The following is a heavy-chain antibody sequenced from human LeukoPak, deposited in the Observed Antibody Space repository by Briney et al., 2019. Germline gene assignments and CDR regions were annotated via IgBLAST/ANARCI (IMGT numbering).Heavy chain of an antibody. CDR3: ASGIVGATYFDY. CDR1: GGSISSYY. CDR2: IYTSGST. D-gene: IGHD1-26*01. Sequence: NASETLSLTCTVSGGSISSYYWSWIRQPAGKGLEWIGRIYTSGSTNYNPSLKSRVTMSVDTSKNQFSLKLSSVTAADTAVYYCASGIVGATYFDYWGQGTLVTVSS. J-gene: IGHJ4*02. V-gene: IGHV4-4*07.